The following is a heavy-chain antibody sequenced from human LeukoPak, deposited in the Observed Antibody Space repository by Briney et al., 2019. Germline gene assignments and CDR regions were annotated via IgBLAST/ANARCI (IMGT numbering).Heavy chain of an antibody. CDR2: IYHSGST. J-gene: IGHJ6*03. Sequence: SETLSLTCAVSGGSISSSNWWSWVRQPPGKGLEWIGNIYHSGSTYYNPSLKSRVTISVDTSKNQFSLKLSSVTAADTAVYYCARVADYGGNGGYYYYYYYMDVWGKGTTVTVSS. D-gene: IGHD4-23*01. CDR3: ARVADYGGNGGYYYYYYYMDV. V-gene: IGHV4-4*02. CDR1: GGSISSSNW.